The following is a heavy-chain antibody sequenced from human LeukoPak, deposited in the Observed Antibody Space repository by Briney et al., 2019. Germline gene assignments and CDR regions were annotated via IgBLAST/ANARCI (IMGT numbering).Heavy chain of an antibody. D-gene: IGHD3-22*01. CDR1: GFTVSGNY. V-gene: IGHV3-30-3*01. CDR2: ISYDGSNK. CDR3: ARDYYDSSGYESTDAFDI. J-gene: IGHJ3*02. Sequence: GGSLRLSCAASGFTVSGNYQSWVRQAPGKGLEWVAVISYDGSNKYYADSVKGRFTISRDNSKNTLYLQMNSLRAEDTAVYYCARDYYDSSGYESTDAFDIRGQGTMVTVSS.